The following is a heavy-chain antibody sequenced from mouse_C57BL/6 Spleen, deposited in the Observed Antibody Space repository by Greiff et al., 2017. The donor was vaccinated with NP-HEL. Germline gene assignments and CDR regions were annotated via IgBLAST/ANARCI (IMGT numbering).Heavy chain of an antibody. CDR3: AREEKTGTAY. Sequence: QVQLQQSGAELARPGASVKLSCKASGYTFTSYGISWVKQRTGQGLEWIGEIYPRSGNTYYNEKFKGKATLTADKSSSTAYMELRSLTSEDSAVYFCAREEKTGTAYWGQGTLVTVSA. D-gene: IGHD4-1*01. V-gene: IGHV1-81*01. CDR2: IYPRSGNT. CDR1: GYTFTSYG. J-gene: IGHJ3*01.